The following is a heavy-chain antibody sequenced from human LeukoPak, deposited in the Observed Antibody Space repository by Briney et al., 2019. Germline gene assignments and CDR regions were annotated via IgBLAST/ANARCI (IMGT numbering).Heavy chain of an antibody. D-gene: IGHD6-13*01. CDR2: IYYSGST. Sequence: SETLSLTCTVSGGSISSYYWSWIRQPPGKGLEWIGYIYYSGSTNYNPSLKSRVTISVDTSKNQFSLKLSSVTAADTAVYYCAGSNGQQLVPLCMDVWGKGTTVTVSS. V-gene: IGHV4-59*01. CDR3: AGSNGQQLVPLCMDV. J-gene: IGHJ6*04. CDR1: GGSISSYY.